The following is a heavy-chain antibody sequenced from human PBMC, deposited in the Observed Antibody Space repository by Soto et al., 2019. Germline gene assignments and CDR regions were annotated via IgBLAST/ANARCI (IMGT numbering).Heavy chain of an antibody. J-gene: IGHJ4*02. CDR1: GFTFSNFA. CDR3: ARGLVRFFHVDY. CDR2: LTGSGSDK. Sequence: GGSLRLSCAASGFTFSNFAMSWVRQAPGKGLEWMSSLTGSGSDKYYADSVMGRFTISRDNSKNTLYLQMNSLRAEDTAVYYCARGLVRFFHVDYWGQGILVTVSS. D-gene: IGHD2-8*02. V-gene: IGHV3-23*01.